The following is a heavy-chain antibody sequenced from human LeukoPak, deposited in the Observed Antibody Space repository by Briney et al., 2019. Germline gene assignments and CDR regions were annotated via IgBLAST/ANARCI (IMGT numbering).Heavy chain of an antibody. J-gene: IGHJ6*03. CDR1: GFTFSGYW. CDR2: INSDGSST. D-gene: IGHD1-26*01. Sequence: GGSLRLSCAASGFTFSGYWMHWVRQAPGKGLVWVSRINSDGSSTSYADSVKGRFTISRDNAKNTLYLQMNSLRAEDTAVYYCAKGHGWEASYYYYYMDVWGKGTTVTISS. V-gene: IGHV3-74*01. CDR3: AKGHGWEASYYYYYMDV.